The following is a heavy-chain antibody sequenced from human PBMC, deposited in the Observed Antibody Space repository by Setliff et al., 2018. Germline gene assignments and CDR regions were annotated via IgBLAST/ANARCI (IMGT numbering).Heavy chain of an antibody. J-gene: IGHJ3*01. Sequence: ASVKVSCKSSAYIFNSYGISWVRQAPGQGLEWMGWISSYNDITNYAQRFQGRVTMTTDTSTSAAYMELRSLRPDDTAVYYCAISTLSICSGGTCPNAFDVWGQGTVVTVSS. V-gene: IGHV1-18*01. CDR1: AYIFNSYG. CDR3: AISTLSICSGGTCPNAFDV. D-gene: IGHD2-15*01. CDR2: ISSYNDIT.